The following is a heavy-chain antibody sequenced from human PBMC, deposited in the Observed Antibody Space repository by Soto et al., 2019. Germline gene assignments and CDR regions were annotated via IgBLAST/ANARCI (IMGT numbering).Heavy chain of an antibody. Sequence: EVQLVESGGGLVQPGGSLRLSCAASGFSFSSYAMSWVRQAPGKGLEWVSAISGSGGSTYYADSVKGRFTISRDNSKNTLYLQMNSLRAEDTAVYYCAKVSRGMVRGEPKGDDYWGQGTLVTVSS. D-gene: IGHD3-10*01. CDR2: ISGSGGST. J-gene: IGHJ4*02. CDR1: GFSFSSYA. V-gene: IGHV3-23*04. CDR3: AKVSRGMVRGEPKGDDY.